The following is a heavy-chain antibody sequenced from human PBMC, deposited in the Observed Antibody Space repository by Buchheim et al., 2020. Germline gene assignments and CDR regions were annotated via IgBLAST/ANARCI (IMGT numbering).Heavy chain of an antibody. Sequence: EVQLLESGGGLVQPGGSLRLSCAASGFTFSSYAMSWVRQAPGKGLEWVSAISGSGGSTYYADSVKGRFTISRDHSKNTLYLQMNSLRAEDTAVYYCAKDAPAQYYDFWSGYYPHFDYWGQGTL. CDR1: GFTFSSYA. V-gene: IGHV3-23*01. J-gene: IGHJ4*02. D-gene: IGHD3-3*01. CDR3: AKDAPAQYYDFWSGYYPHFDY. CDR2: ISGSGGST.